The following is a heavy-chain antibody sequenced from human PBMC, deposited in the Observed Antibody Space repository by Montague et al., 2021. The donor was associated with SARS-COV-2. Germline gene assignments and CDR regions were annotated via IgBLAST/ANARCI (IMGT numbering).Heavy chain of an antibody. D-gene: IGHD6-19*01. V-gene: IGHV3-30-3*01. CDR2: ISYDGSNK. Sequence: SLRLSCAASGFTLSSYAMHWVRQAPGKGLEWVAVISYDGSNKYYADSVKGRFTISRDNSKNTLYLQMNSLRAEDTAVYYCARDLLGSGWYGFDYWGQGTLFPVSP. CDR1: GFTLSSYA. J-gene: IGHJ4*02. CDR3: ARDLLGSGWYGFDY.